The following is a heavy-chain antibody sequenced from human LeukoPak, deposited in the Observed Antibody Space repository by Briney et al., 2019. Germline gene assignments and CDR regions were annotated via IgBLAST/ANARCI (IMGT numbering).Heavy chain of an antibody. CDR2: IYYTGST. CDR1: GASISGGTYY. V-gene: IGHV4-39*01. Sequence: SETLSLTCSVSGASISGGTYYWGWVRQPPGKGREWIGSIYYTGSTYDNPSLQSRVTISVDTSKNQFSLKLSSVTAADTAVYSCARRGGSGRAFDYWGQGTLVTVSS. CDR3: ARRGGSGRAFDY. J-gene: IGHJ4*02. D-gene: IGHD1-26*01.